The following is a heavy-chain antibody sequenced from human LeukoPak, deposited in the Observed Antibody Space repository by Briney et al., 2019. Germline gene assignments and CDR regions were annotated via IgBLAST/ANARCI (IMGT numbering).Heavy chain of an antibody. Sequence: GGSLRLSCAASGFTFSSYGMHWVRQAPGKGLEWVAVISYDGSNKYYADSVKGRFTISRDNSKNMLYLQMNRLRAEVRAVDCCAKDRNGIVASGNGWGQGSLVTVSS. CDR1: GFTFSSYG. J-gene: IGHJ4*02. D-gene: IGHD3-22*01. CDR2: ISYDGSNK. CDR3: AKDRNGIVASGNG. V-gene: IGHV3-30*18.